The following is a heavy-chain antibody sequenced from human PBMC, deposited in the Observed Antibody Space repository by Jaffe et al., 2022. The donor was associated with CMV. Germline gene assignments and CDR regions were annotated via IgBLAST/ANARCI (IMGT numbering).Heavy chain of an antibody. V-gene: IGHV4-31*03. CDR1: GGSISSGGYY. J-gene: IGHJ5*02. Sequence: QVQLQESGPGLVKPSQTLSLTCTVSGGSISSGGYYWSWIRQHPGKGLECIGYISDSGYTYYNPSLRSRVSVSEDTSKNQFSLKMSSVTAADTAIYYCARGRAAAGSISFDPWGHGTLVTVSS. CDR3: ARGRAAAGSISFDP. CDR2: ISDSGYT. D-gene: IGHD6-13*01.